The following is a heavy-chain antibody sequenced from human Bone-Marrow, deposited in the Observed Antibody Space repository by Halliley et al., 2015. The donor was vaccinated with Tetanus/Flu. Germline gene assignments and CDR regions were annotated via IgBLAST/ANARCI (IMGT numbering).Heavy chain of an antibody. Sequence: KGVGWVSAISGSSTSIYYADSVKGRFTISRDNGKNSLFLQMDSLRAEDTAVFYFARDGLFAVDYWGQGILVTVSS. J-gene: IGHJ4*02. CDR3: ARDGLFAVDY. V-gene: IGHV3-21*01. D-gene: IGHD3-22*01. CDR2: ISGSSTSI.